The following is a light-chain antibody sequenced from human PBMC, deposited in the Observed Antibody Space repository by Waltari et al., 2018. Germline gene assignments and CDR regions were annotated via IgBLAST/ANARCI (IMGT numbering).Light chain of an antibody. V-gene: IGLV2-23*02. J-gene: IGLJ2*01. Sequence: QSALTQPASVSGSPGQSITISCTGTSSDVGKYNLVSWYQQHPGEVPNLMIYEVTKRPSGVSDRFSGSKSGNTASLTISGLQAEDEADYFCCSVAGRGFSVLFGGGTKLTVL. CDR3: CSVAGRGFSVL. CDR2: EVT. CDR1: SSDVGKYNL.